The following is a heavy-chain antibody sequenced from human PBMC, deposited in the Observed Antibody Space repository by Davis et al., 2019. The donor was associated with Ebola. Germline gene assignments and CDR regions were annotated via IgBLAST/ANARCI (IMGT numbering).Heavy chain of an antibody. CDR1: GYTFTSYD. D-gene: IGHD3-10*01. V-gene: IGHV1-8*01. Sequence: AASVKVSCKASGYTFTSYDINWVRQATGQGLEWMGWMNPNSGNTGYAQKFQGRVTMTRDTSISTAYMELSRLRSDDTAVYYCATLWFGELLGMDVWGKGTTVTVSS. CDR2: MNPNSGNT. J-gene: IGHJ6*04. CDR3: ATLWFGELLGMDV.